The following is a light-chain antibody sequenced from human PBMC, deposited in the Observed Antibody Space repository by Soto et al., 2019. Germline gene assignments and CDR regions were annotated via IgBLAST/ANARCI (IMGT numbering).Light chain of an antibody. J-gene: IGLJ2*01. CDR3: SSYRRGTTLTI. CDR1: SSDIGNYNF. CDR2: EVS. V-gene: IGLV2-14*01. Sequence: QSALTQPASVSGSPGQSITISCTGTSSDIGNYNFVSWYQQHPGKAPRLIIYEVSNRPSGVSNRFSGSKSGNTASLTISGLQAEDEADYHCSSYRRGTTLTIFGGGTQLTVL.